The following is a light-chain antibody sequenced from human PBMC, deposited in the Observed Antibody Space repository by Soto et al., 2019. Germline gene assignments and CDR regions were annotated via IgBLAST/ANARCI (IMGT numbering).Light chain of an antibody. Sequence: PSSLSASTGDRVTITCRASQGINNDLAWYQQKPGKAPKFLIYAASTLQRGVSSRFSGSGSGTDFTLSISYLQSEDFATYYCQQYYSYPLTVGGGTKVDIK. J-gene: IGKJ4*01. CDR2: AAS. CDR3: QQYYSYPLT. V-gene: IGKV1-8*01. CDR1: QGINND.